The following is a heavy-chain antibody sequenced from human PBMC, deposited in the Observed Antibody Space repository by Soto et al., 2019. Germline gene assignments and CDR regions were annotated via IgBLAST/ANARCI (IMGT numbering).Heavy chain of an antibody. CDR1: GLTFSSYW. J-gene: IGHJ5*02. V-gene: IGHV3-7*03. CDR3: ARTGQPRKYQLLYWFDP. CDR2: IKQDGSEK. Sequence: PGGSLRLSCAASGLTFSSYWMSWVRQAPGKGLEWVANIKQDGSEKYYVDSVKGRFTISRDNAKNSLYLQMNSLRAEDTAVYYCARTGQPRKYQLLYWFDPWGQGTLVTVSS. D-gene: IGHD2-2*01.